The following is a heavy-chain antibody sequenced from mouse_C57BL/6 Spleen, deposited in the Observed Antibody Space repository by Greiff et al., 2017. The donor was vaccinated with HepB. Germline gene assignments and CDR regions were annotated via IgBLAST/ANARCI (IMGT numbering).Heavy chain of an antibody. Sequence: EVMLVESGGGLVKPGGSLKLSCAASGFTFSSYAMSWVRQTPEKRLEWVATISDGGSYTYYPDNVKGRFTISRDNAKNNLYLQMSHLKSEDTAMYYCARDGGYYAMDYWGQGTSVTVSS. CDR2: ISDGGSYT. CDR3: ARDGGYYAMDY. CDR1: GFTFSSYA. J-gene: IGHJ4*01. V-gene: IGHV5-4*01.